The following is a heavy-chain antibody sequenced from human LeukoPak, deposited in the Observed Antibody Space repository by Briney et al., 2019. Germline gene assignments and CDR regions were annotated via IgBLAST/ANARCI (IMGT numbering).Heavy chain of an antibody. CDR3: AKLVGDDYGAAFDY. CDR2: IKQDGSEK. D-gene: IGHD4-17*01. CDR1: GFTFSSYW. Sequence: GGSLRLSCAASGFTFSSYWMSWVRQAPGKGLEWVANIKQDGSEKYYVDSVKGRFTISRDNSMNTLYLQMNSLRAEDTAVYYCAKLVGDDYGAAFDYWGQGTLVTVSS. V-gene: IGHV3-7*03. J-gene: IGHJ4*02.